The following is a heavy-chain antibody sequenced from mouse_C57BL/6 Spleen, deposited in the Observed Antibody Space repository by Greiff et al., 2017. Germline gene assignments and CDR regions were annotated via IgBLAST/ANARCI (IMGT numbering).Heavy chain of an antibody. CDR1: GYTFTSYW. CDR2: IDPSDSET. Sequence: VQLQQPGAELVRPGSSVKLSCKASGYTFTSYWMHWVKQRPIQGLEWIGNIDPSDSETHYNQKFKDKATLTVDKSSSTAYMQLSSLTSEDSAVYYGARDDYDEGSWFAYWGQGTLVTVSA. D-gene: IGHD2-4*01. V-gene: IGHV1-52*01. CDR3: ARDDYDEGSWFAY. J-gene: IGHJ3*01.